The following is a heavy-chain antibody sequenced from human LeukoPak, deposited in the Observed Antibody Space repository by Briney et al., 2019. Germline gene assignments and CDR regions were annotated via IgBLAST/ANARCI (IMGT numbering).Heavy chain of an antibody. V-gene: IGHV3-23*01. CDR1: GGSFSGYY. D-gene: IGHD2-15*01. Sequence: ETLSLTCAVYGGSFSGYYWSWVRQAPGKGLEWVSAISGSGGSTYYADSVKGRFTISRDNSKNTLYLQMNSLRAEDTAVYYCAKDLSDAEGFDYWGQGTLVTVSS. CDR3: AKDLSDAEGFDY. CDR2: ISGSGGST. J-gene: IGHJ4*02.